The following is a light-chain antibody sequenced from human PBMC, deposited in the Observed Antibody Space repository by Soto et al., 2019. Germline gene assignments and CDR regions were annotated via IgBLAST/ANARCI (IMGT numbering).Light chain of an antibody. Sequence: QPVLTQPPSASGTLGQRVTISCSGSSSSIGSNSVNWYQQLPRTAPKVLIYTNNQRPSGVPDRFSGSKSGTSASLAISGLQSEDEADYYCAAWDGSLNVYVFGTGTKLTVL. CDR1: SSSIGSNS. J-gene: IGLJ1*01. CDR3: AAWDGSLNVYV. V-gene: IGLV1-44*01. CDR2: TNN.